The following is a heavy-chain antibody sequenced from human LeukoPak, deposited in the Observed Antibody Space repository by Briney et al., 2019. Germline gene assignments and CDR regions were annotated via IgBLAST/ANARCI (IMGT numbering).Heavy chain of an antibody. CDR1: GFTFSNYV. CDR3: ATRGTTATKYFED. CDR2: IAAADSGT. J-gene: IGHJ4*02. V-gene: IGHV3-23*01. Sequence: GGSLRLSCGASGFTFSNYVMSWVRQAPGQGLEWVSIIAAADSGTYYAASVKGRFTISRDNSKHTLHLQMNGLRAEDTAVYYCATRGTTATKYFEDWGQGTLVTVSS. D-gene: IGHD1-1*01.